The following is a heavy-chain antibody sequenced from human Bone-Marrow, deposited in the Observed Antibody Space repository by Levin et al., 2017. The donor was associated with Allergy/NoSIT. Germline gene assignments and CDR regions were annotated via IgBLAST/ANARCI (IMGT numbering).Heavy chain of an antibody. J-gene: IGHJ4*02. Sequence: PSETLSLTCTVSGGSISTNSNSWGWIRQPPGKGLEWIGTIYYSGGTYYNPSLTSRATISVDTSKNHFSLRVSSVTAADTAVYYCAGALRTLASQDYWGQGTLVTVSS. CDR1: GGSISTNSNS. V-gene: IGHV4-39*02. CDR3: AGALRTLASQDY. CDR2: IYYSGGT. D-gene: IGHD2-15*01.